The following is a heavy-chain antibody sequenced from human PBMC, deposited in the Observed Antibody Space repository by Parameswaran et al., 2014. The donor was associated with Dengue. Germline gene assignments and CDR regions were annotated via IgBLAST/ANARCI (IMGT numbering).Heavy chain of an antibody. V-gene: IGHV2-26*01. CDR2: IFSNDEK. Sequence: VRQAPGKALEWLAHIFSNDEKSYSTSLKSRLTISKDTSKSQVVLTMTNMDPVDTATYYCARIEAFGGNWNGGSPAAGFDYWGQGTLVTVSS. CDR3: ARIEAFGGNWNGGSPAAGFDY. J-gene: IGHJ4*02. D-gene: IGHD1-1*01.